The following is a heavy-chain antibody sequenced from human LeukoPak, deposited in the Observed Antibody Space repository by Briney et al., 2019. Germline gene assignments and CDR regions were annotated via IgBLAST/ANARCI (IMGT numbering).Heavy chain of an antibody. CDR1: GYSFNSYG. CDR2: IGAYNGNT. CDR3: TRGHIGVPFDY. J-gene: IGHJ4*02. Sequence: ASMKVSCKASGYSFNSYGINWVRQAPGQGLEWMGWIGAYNGNTNYAQKLQGRVTMTTDTSTTTAYMELRSLRSDDTAVYYCTRGHIGVPFDYWGQGTLVTVSS. V-gene: IGHV1-18*04. D-gene: IGHD3-10*01.